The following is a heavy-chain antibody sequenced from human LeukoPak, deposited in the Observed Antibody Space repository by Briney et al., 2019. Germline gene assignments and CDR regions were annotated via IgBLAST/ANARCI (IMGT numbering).Heavy chain of an antibody. D-gene: IGHD1-26*01. CDR1: GFTFSSYS. CDR3: ARDIWGATDY. Sequence: GGSLRLSCAASGFTFSSYSMNWVRQAPGKGLEWVSYISSSSSTIYYADSVKGRFTISRDNAKNSLYLQMNSLGAEDTAVYYCARDIWGATDYWGQGTLVTVSS. J-gene: IGHJ4*02. V-gene: IGHV3-48*01. CDR2: ISSSSSTI.